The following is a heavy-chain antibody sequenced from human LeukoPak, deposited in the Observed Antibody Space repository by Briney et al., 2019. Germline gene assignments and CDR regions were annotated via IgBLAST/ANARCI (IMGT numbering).Heavy chain of an antibody. CDR3: AKSDSRKMATVWGLDY. V-gene: IGHV3-43D*03. CDR1: GFTFSSYA. J-gene: IGHJ4*02. Sequence: GGSLRLSCAASGFTFSSYAMYWVRQAPEKGLEWVSLIIWDGGSTYYADSVKGRFTISRDNSKNSLYLQMNSLRAEDTALYFCAKSDSRKMATVWGLDYWGQGTLVTVSS. D-gene: IGHD5-24*01. CDR2: IIWDGGST.